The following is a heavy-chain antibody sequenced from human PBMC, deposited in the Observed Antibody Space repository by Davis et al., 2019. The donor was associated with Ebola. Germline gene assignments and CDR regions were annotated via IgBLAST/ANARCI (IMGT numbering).Heavy chain of an antibody. J-gene: IGHJ3*02. Sequence: SETLSLTCAVYGGSFSGYYWSWIRQPPGKGPEWIGEINHSGSTNYNPSLKSRVTISVDTSKNQFSLKLSSVTAADTAVYYCARDQVEWGLPGGAFDIWGQGTMVTVSS. CDR1: GGSFSGYY. CDR2: INHSGST. V-gene: IGHV4-34*01. CDR3: ARDQVEWGLPGGAFDI. D-gene: IGHD1-26*01.